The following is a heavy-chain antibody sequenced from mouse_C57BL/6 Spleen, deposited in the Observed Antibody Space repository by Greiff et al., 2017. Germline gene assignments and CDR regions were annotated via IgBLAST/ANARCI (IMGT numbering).Heavy chain of an antibody. D-gene: IGHD1-1*01. V-gene: IGHV14-1*01. CDR3: SYYYGSSYWFAY. J-gene: IGHJ3*01. Sequence: VQLQQSGAELVRPGASVKLSCTASGFNIKDYYMHWVKQRPEQGLEWIGRIDPEDGDTEYAPKFQGKATMTADTSSNTAYLQLSSLTSEDTAVYYCSYYYGSSYWFAYWGQGTLVTVSA. CDR1: GFNIKDYY. CDR2: IDPEDGDT.